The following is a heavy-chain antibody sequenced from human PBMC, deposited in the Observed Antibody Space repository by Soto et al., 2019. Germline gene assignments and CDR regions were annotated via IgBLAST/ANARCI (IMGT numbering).Heavy chain of an antibody. CDR3: GPSASYYQFDWFDP. CDR2: IYWDGDT. J-gene: IGHJ5*02. V-gene: IGHV2-5*02. Sequence: QITLKESGRTLVKPTQTLTLTCTFSGFSLSTSGVGVGWIRQPPGKALEWLALIYWDGDTRYSPSLKSTLTATNDTPNDQVVLTMTNMDPVDTATYYCGPSASYYQFDWFDPWGQGILVTVSS. CDR1: GFSLSTSGVG. D-gene: IGHD3-10*01.